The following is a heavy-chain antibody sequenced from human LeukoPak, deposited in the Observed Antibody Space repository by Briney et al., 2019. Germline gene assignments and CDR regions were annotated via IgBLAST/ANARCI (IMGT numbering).Heavy chain of an antibody. CDR3: ARASVGYSSGWYWRGYFQH. V-gene: IGHV4-61*01. D-gene: IGHD6-19*01. J-gene: IGHJ1*01. Sequence: SQTLSLTCTVSVGSISSGSYYWSWIRQPPGKGLEWIGYIYYSGSTNCNPSLKSRVTISVDTSKNQFSLKLSSVTAADTAVYYCARASVGYSSGWYWRGYFQHWGQGTLVTVSS. CDR1: VGSISSGSYY. CDR2: IYYSGST.